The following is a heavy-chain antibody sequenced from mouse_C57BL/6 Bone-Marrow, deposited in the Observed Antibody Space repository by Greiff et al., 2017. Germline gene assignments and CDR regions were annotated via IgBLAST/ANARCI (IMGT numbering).Heavy chain of an antibody. J-gene: IGHJ2*01. D-gene: IGHD2-1*01. V-gene: IGHV1-54*01. CDR1: GYAFTNYL. CDR2: INPGSGGT. Sequence: QVHVKQSGAELVRPGTSVKVSCKASGYAFTNYLIEWVKQRPGQGLEWIGVINPGSGGTNYNEKFKGKATLTADKSSSTAYMQLSSLTSEDSAVYFCARRGDYYVSDYDFDYWGQGTTLTVSS. CDR3: ARRGDYYVSDYDFDY.